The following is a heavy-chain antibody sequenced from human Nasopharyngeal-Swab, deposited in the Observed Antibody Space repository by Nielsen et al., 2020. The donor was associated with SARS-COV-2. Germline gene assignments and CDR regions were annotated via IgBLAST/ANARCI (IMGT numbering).Heavy chain of an antibody. Sequence: GESLKIPCAASGFTFSNYAMSWVRQAPGKGLEWVAFIAHDASNEYYGDSVKGRFSISRDSSKNTLYLQMDSLRGEDTAVYYCARDAPAHYGAFYWGRGTLVTVSS. V-gene: IGHV3-30*03. CDR3: ARDAPAHYGAFY. CDR2: IAHDASNE. J-gene: IGHJ4*02. D-gene: IGHD4-17*01. CDR1: GFTFSNYA.